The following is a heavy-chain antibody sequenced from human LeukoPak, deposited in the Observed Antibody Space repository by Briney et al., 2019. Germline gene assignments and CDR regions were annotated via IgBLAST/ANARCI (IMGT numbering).Heavy chain of an antibody. D-gene: IGHD4-11*01. CDR3: ARLSTSLIDY. CDR1: GFTFSSYA. CDR2: ISYDGSNK. J-gene: IGHJ4*02. Sequence: GGSLRLSCAASGFTFSSYAMHWVRQAPGKGLEWVAVISYDGSNKYYADSVKGRFTIPRDNSKNTLYLQMNSLRAEDTAVYYCARLSTSLIDYWGQGTLVTVSS. V-gene: IGHV3-30*04.